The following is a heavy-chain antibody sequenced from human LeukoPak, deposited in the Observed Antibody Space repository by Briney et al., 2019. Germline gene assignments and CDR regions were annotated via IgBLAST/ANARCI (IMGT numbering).Heavy chain of an antibody. D-gene: IGHD6-13*01. J-gene: IGHJ4*02. V-gene: IGHV1-3*01. CDR3: ARDQFSGSCPDY. CDR1: GFTFTSYA. CDR2: INAGNGNT. Sequence: ASVKVSCKASGFTFTSYAMHWVRQAPGQRLEWMGWINAGNGNTKYSQKFQGRVTITRDTSASTAYMELSSLRSEDTAVYYCARDQFSGSCPDYWGQGTLVTVSS.